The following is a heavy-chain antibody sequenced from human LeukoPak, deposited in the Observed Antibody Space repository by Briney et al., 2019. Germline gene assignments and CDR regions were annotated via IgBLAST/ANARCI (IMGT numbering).Heavy chain of an antibody. CDR1: GRSFSGYY. D-gene: IGHD3-22*01. CDR3: ARVRIYYDSSGYYEKLGYYYYGMDV. J-gene: IGHJ6*02. V-gene: IGHV4-34*01. CDR2: INHSGST. Sequence: KPSETLSLTCAVYGRSFSGYYWSWIRQPPGKGLEWIGEINHSGSTNYNPSLKSRVTISVDTSKNQFSLKLSSATAADTAVYYCARVRIYYDSSGYYEKLGYYYYGMDVWGQGTTVTVSS.